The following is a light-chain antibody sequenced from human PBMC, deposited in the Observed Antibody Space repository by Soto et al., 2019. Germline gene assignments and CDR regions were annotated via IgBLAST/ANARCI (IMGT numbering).Light chain of an antibody. V-gene: IGKV1-5*03. CDR3: QQYNSYPLT. CDR2: KAS. J-gene: IGKJ4*01. Sequence: DIQMTQSPSTLSASVVDRVTITCRASQSISSWLAWYQQKPGKAPNLLIYKASSLESGVPSRFSGSGSGTECTLTISSLQPDDFATYYCQQYNSYPLTFGGGTKVEIK. CDR1: QSISSW.